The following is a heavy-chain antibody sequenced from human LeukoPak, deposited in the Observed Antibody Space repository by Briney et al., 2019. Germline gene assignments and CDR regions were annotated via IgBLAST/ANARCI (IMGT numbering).Heavy chain of an antibody. V-gene: IGHV4-39*01. CDR1: GVSISSSNSY. J-gene: IGHJ4*02. CDR3: ARQTGSGLFTLP. CDR2: IYYTGNT. D-gene: IGHD3/OR15-3a*01. Sequence: SETLSLTRTVSGVSISSSNSYWGWIRQPPGKGVEWIGSIYYTGNTYYNASLKSRVTISTDTSKNQISLRLTSLTATDTAMYYCARQTGSGLFTLPGGQGTLVTVSS.